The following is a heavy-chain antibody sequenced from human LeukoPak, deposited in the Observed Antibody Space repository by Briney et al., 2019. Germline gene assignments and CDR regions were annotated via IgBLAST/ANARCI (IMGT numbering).Heavy chain of an antibody. CDR1: GFTFTTYT. D-gene: IGHD3-10*01. Sequence: PGGSLRLSCAASGFTFTTYTMNWVRQAPGKGLEWVSSISSSSSYIYYADSVKGRFTISRDNAKNSLYLQMNSLRAEDTAVYYCARALRYGSGSYRTQDYWGQGTLVTVSS. CDR3: ARALRYGSGSYRTQDY. V-gene: IGHV3-21*01. J-gene: IGHJ4*02. CDR2: ISSSSSYI.